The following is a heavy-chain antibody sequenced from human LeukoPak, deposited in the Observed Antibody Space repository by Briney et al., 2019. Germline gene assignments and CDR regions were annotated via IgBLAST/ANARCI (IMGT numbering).Heavy chain of an antibody. Sequence: SETLSLTCTVSGGSISSGDYYWSWIRQPPGKGLEWIGYIYYSGSTYYNPSLKSRVTISVDTSKNQFSLKLSSVTAADTAVYYCARGYEQQLARGTDVWGQGTTVTVSS. D-gene: IGHD6-13*01. V-gene: IGHV4-30-4*01. CDR2: IYYSGST. CDR1: GGSISSGDYY. CDR3: ARGYEQQLARGTDV. J-gene: IGHJ6*02.